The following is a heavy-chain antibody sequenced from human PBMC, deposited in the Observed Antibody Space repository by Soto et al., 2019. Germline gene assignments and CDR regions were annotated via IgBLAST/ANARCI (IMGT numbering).Heavy chain of an antibody. CDR3: ARRGPGTYFDY. CDR2: ISSSSSTI. D-gene: IGHD6-13*01. J-gene: IGHJ4*02. V-gene: IGHV3-48*01. Sequence: GGSLRLSCAAPGFTFSSYSMKWVRQAPGKGLEWVSYISSSSSTIYYADSVKGRFTISRDNAKNSLYLQMNSLRAEDTAVYYCARRGPGTYFDYWGQGTLVTVSS. CDR1: GFTFSSYS.